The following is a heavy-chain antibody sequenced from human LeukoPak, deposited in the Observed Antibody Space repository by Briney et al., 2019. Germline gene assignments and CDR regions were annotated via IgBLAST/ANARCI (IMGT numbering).Heavy chain of an antibody. Sequence: GGSLRLSCAASGFTFSSYGMHWVRQAPGKGLEWGAVIWYDGSNKYYADSVKGRFTISSDNSKNTLYLQMNSLRAEDTAVYYCARDFPYYYDSSGLDYWGQGTLVTVSS. D-gene: IGHD3-22*01. J-gene: IGHJ4*02. CDR3: ARDFPYYYDSSGLDY. CDR2: IWYDGSNK. V-gene: IGHV3-33*01. CDR1: GFTFSSYG.